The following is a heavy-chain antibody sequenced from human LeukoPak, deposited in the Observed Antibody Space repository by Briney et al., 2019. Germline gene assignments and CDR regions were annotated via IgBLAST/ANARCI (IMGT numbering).Heavy chain of an antibody. CDR1: GFTFSSYG. V-gene: IGHV3-30*03. CDR3: ARGSNAFDI. J-gene: IGHJ3*02. CDR2: ISYDGSNK. Sequence: GGSLRLSCAASGFTFSSYGMHWVRQAPGKGLEWVAVISYDGSNKYYADSVKGRFTISRDNSKNTLYLQMNSLRAEDTAVYYCARGSNAFDIWGQGTMVTVSS.